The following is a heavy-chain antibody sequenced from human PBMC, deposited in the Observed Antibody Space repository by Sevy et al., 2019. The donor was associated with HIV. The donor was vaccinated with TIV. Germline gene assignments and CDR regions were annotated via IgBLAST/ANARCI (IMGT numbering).Heavy chain of an antibody. D-gene: IGHD6-19*01. CDR1: GGSFSGYY. Sequence: SETLSLTCAVYGGSFSGYYWSWIRQPPGKGLEWIGEINHSGSTNYNPSLKSRVTISVDTSKNQFSLKLSSVTAAETAVYYCAKNSGWSYYYYYYGMDVWGQGTTVTVSS. CDR3: AKNSGWSYYYYYYGMDV. J-gene: IGHJ6*02. V-gene: IGHV4-34*01. CDR2: INHSGST.